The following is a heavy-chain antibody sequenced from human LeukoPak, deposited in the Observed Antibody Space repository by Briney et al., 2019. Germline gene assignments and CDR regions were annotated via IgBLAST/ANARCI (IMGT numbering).Heavy chain of an antibody. Sequence: GGSLRLSCAASTVTFGDYWMSWVRQAPGKGLEWVANIKEDGSEEYNPASVKGGFTFSKDNTKNSLFLQMTSLGAEEAAVYYGAGDTTAWETWGHGTLGTVSS. CDR2: IKEDGSEE. D-gene: IGHD4-11*01. CDR3: AGDTTAWET. CDR1: TVTFGDYW. V-gene: IGHV3-7*01. J-gene: IGHJ5*01.